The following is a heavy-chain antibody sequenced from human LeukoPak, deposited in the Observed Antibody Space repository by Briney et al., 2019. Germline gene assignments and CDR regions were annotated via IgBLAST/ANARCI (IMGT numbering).Heavy chain of an antibody. J-gene: IGHJ6*03. CDR2: IYSSGAT. CDR3: ARAAINYYYLDV. CDR1: GVSISGGNYH. Sequence: PSETLSLTCSVSGVSISGGNYHWSWIRQPAGKGLEWIGRIYSSGATNYNPSFKRRATISEDTSKNQFSLKLTSVTAADTAVYYCARAAINYYYLDVWGKGTTVTVSS. V-gene: IGHV4-61*02.